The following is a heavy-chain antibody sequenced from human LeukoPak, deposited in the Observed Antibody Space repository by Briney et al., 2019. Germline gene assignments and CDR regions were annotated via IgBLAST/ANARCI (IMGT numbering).Heavy chain of an antibody. CDR3: TRGRRDGNDY. Sequence: GGSLRLSCAASGFIFSNYWMNWVRQAPGKGLEWVANINEDGSAKYYVDSVKGRFTISRDNAKRSLDLQVNSLRAEDTAVYYCTRGRRDGNDYWGQGTLVTVSS. V-gene: IGHV3-7*01. CDR2: INEDGSAK. D-gene: IGHD5-24*01. CDR1: GFIFSNYW. J-gene: IGHJ4*02.